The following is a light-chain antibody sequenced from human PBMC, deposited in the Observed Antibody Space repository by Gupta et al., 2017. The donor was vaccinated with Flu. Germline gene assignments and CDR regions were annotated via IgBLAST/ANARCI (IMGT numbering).Light chain of an antibody. J-gene: IGKJ2*03. V-gene: IGKV3-20*01. Sequence: EIVLTQSPGTLSLSPGERATLSCRASHSITSSYLDWYQQKPGQAPMLLMYGSSNRATGIADRFSGSGSSTDFTLTSSRLEPEDFAVYYCQHYGSSPYSFGPGTKVE. CDR2: GSS. CDR3: QHYGSSPYS. CDR1: HSITSSY.